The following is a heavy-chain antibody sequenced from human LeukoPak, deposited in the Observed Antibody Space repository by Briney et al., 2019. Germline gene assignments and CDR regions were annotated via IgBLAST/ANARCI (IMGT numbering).Heavy chain of an antibody. D-gene: IGHD3-10*01. CDR1: GGSISSGGYY. Sequence: ASETLSLTCSVSGGSISSGGYYWSWIRQHPGKGLEWIGYIYYSGSTYYNPSLKSRVTISVDTSKNQFSLKLSSVTAADTAVYYCARAHSGGVVRGVIITNWFDPWGQGTLVTVSS. J-gene: IGHJ5*02. V-gene: IGHV4-31*03. CDR2: IYYSGST. CDR3: ARAHSGGVVRGVIITNWFDP.